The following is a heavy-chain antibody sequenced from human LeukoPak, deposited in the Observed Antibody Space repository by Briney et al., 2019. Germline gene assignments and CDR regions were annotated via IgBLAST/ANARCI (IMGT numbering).Heavy chain of an antibody. Sequence: GGSLRLSCAASGFTFSSYAMSWVRQAPGKGLEWVSAIRGSGGSTYYADSVKGRFTISRDNSKNTLYLQMNSLRAEDTAVYYCAKANYGDYLLMGYWGQGTLVTVSS. CDR3: AKANYGDYLLMGY. D-gene: IGHD4-17*01. CDR2: IRGSGGST. V-gene: IGHV3-23*01. J-gene: IGHJ4*02. CDR1: GFTFSSYA.